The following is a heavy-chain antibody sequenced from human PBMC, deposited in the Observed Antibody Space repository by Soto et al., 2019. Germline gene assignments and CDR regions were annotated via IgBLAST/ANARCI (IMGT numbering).Heavy chain of an antibody. Sequence: ASVKVSCKASGCTFTSYYMHWVRQAPGQGLEWMGIINPSGGSTSYAQKFQGRVTMTRDTSTSTAYMELSSLRSEDTAVYYCARGLGEMATILEILGYYYSGMDFWGQGTTVTVSS. CDR2: INPSGGST. V-gene: IGHV1-46*01. D-gene: IGHD5-12*01. CDR1: GCTFTSYY. J-gene: IGHJ6*02. CDR3: ARGLGEMATILEILGYYYSGMDF.